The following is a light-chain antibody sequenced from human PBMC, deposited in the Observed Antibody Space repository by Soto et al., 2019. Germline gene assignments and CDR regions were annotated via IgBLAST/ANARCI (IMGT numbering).Light chain of an antibody. J-gene: IGKJ2*01. Sequence: DIVLTQTPLSLSVTPGQPASISCKSSQSLLHSDGKTYLYWYLQKPGQSPQLLIYELFNRFSGAPDRFSGSGSGTDFTLTISRVEAEDVGVYYCMQSIQLPNTFGQGTKLEIK. CDR2: ELF. CDR1: QSLLHSDGKTY. CDR3: MQSIQLPNT. V-gene: IGKV2D-29*02.